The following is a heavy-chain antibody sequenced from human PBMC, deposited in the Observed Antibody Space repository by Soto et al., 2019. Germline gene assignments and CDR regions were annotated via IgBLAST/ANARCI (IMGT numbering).Heavy chain of an antibody. CDR3: SRDPSYYDILTGYYISYFDY. D-gene: IGHD3-9*01. CDR1: GYTFTSYG. Sequence: QVQLVQSGAEVKKPGASVKVSCKASGYTFTSYGINWVRQAPGQGLEWMGWISAYNGNKNYAQKLQGRVTMTTDTSTSTAYMELWSLRSDDTAVYYCSRDPSYYDILTGYYISYFDYWGQGTLVTVSS. V-gene: IGHV1-18*01. CDR2: ISAYNGNK. J-gene: IGHJ4*02.